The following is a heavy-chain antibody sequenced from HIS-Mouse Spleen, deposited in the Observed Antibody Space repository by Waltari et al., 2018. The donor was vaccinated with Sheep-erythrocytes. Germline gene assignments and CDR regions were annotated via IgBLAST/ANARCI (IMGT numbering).Heavy chain of an antibody. CDR1: GYSFTSYW. D-gene: IGHD3-3*01. CDR2: IYPGDSDT. V-gene: IGHV5-51*03. CDR3: ARRTYYDFWSGYYTDAFDI. J-gene: IGHJ3*02. Sequence: EVQLVQSGAEVKKPGESLKISCKGSGYSFTSYWICWVGQMPGKGLEWMGIIYPGDSDTRYSPSFQGQVTISADKSISTAYLQWSSLKASDTAMYYCARRTYYDFWSGYYTDAFDIWGQGTMVTVSS.